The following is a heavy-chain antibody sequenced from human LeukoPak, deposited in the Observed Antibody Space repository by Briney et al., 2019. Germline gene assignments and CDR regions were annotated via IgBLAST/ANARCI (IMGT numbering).Heavy chain of an antibody. V-gene: IGHV3-23*01. D-gene: IGHD6-13*01. Sequence: PGGSLRLSCSGSGFTFSNYVMSWVRQAPGKGLVWVSCVSGSGGRGATYYTDSVKGRFTISRDNAKNTMYLQMNSLSGEDTAIYYCAKDIAASGLPRIFDFWGQGTLVTVSS. CDR2: VSGSGGRGAT. J-gene: IGHJ4*02. CDR3: AKDIAASGLPRIFDF. CDR1: GFTFSNYV.